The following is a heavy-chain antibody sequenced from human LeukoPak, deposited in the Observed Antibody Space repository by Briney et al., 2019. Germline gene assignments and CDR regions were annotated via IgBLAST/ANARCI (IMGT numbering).Heavy chain of an antibody. CDR1: GVSISRGGYY. CDR3: ARDNYYDTSAYPLHI. CDR2: IYYRDST. D-gene: IGHD3-22*01. Sequence: SQTLSLTCTVSGVSISRGGYYWSWIRQHPGKGLEWIGHIYYRDSTYYNPSLKSRVTISADTSKNQFSLELSSVTAADTAVYYCARDNYYDTSAYPLHIWGQGTMVTVSS. V-gene: IGHV4-31*03. J-gene: IGHJ3*02.